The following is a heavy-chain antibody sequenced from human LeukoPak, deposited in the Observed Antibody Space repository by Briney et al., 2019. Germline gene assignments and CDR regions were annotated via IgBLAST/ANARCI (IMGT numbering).Heavy chain of an antibody. CDR3: ARDRDYYYFDY. CDR2: IYYSGST. D-gene: IGHD2/OR15-2a*01. V-gene: IGHV4-39*07. CDR1: GGSISSSSYY. J-gene: IGHJ4*02. Sequence: SETLSLTCTVSGGSISSSSYYWGWIRQPPGKGLEWIGSIYYSGSTYYDPSLKSRVTISVDTSKNQFSLKLSSVTAADTAVYYCARDRDYYYFDYWGQGTLVTVSS.